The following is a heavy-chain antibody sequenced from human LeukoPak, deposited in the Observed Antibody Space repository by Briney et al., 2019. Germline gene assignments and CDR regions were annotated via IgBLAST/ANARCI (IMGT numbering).Heavy chain of an antibody. J-gene: IGHJ6*03. CDR2: IYYSGST. CDR1: GGSISSYY. D-gene: IGHD6-13*01. V-gene: IGHV4-59*01. Sequence: SETLSLTCTVSGGSISSYYWSWIRQPPGKGLEWTGYIYYSGSTNYNPSLKSRVTISVDTSKNQFSLKLSSVTAADTAVYYCARASSSPYYYYMDVWGKGTTVTVPS. CDR3: ARASSSPYYYYMDV.